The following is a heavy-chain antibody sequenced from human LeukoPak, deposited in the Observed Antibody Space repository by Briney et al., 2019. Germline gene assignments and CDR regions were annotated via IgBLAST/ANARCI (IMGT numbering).Heavy chain of an antibody. J-gene: IGHJ4*02. CDR3: ARDQGDY. V-gene: IGHV4-61*01. CDR1: GGSISSSSYS. Sequence: PSETLSLTCTVSGGSISSSSYSWGWIRQPPGKGLEWIGYIYYSGSTNYNPSLKSRVTISVDTSKNQFSLKLSSVTAADTAVYYCARDQGDYWGQGTLVTVSS. CDR2: IYYSGST.